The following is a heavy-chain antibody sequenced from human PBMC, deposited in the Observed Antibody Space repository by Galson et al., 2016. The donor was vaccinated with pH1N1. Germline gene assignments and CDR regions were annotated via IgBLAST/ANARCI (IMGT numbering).Heavy chain of an antibody. CDR1: GFTFNIFA. J-gene: IGHJ4*02. CDR2: ISASGANT. CDR3: VKLDSSGYYYGRFDS. V-gene: IGHV3-23*01. D-gene: IGHD3-22*01. Sequence: SLRLSCAASGFTFNIFAMSWVRQAPGKGPEWVSSISASGANTNYADPVKGRFTISRDNSKNTLCLQTNSLRAEDTAIYYCVKLDSSGYYYGRFDSWGQGTLVTVSS.